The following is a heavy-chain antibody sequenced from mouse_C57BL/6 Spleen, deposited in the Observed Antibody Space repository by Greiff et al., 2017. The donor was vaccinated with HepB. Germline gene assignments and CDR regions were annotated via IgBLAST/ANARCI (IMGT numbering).Heavy chain of an antibody. CDR1: GYTFTSSW. CDR2: INPSNGGT. CDR3: ARSPSSGYGFDY. J-gene: IGHJ2*01. Sequence: QVQLQQPGTELVKPGASVKLSCKASGYTFTSSWMHWVKQRPGQGLEWIGNINPSNGGTNYNEKFKSKATLTVDKSSSTAYMQLSSLTSEDSAVYYCARSPSSGYGFDYWGQGTTLTVSS. V-gene: IGHV1-53*01. D-gene: IGHD3-2*02.